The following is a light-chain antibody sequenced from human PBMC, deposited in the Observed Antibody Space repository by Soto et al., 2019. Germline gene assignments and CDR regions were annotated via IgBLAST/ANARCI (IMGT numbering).Light chain of an antibody. CDR2: DVT. J-gene: IGLJ1*01. CDR3: SSYTSSSTDV. Sequence: QSVLTQPASVSGSPGQSITISCTGTSRDVGGYYSVSWYQQHPGKAPKLMIYDVTNRPSGVSNRFSGSKSGNTASLTISGLQAEDEADYYCSSYTSSSTDVFGTGTKVTVL. V-gene: IGLV2-14*01. CDR1: SRDVGGYYS.